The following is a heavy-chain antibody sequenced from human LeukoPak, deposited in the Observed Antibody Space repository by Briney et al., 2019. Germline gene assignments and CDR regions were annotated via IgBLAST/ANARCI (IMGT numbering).Heavy chain of an antibody. V-gene: IGHV4-39*07. CDR2: LYYSGKT. Sequence: SDTLSLTCIISGGSISSTTYYWGWIRQPPGTGLEWIGTLYYSGKTYYNPSLKSRVTISVDTSKNQFSLKLSSVTAADTAVYYCASGRQNYYDSSGYHYWGQGTLVTVSS. CDR1: GGSISSTTYY. J-gene: IGHJ4*02. D-gene: IGHD3-22*01. CDR3: ASGRQNYYDSSGYHY.